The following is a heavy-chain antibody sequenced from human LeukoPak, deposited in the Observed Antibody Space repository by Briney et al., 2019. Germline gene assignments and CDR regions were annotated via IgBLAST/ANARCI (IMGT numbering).Heavy chain of an antibody. CDR3: AREEFLHEIDSSGYFVY. Sequence: SGGSITGYYWNWIRQPAGQGLEWLGRVYSSGVGNYNPSLTSRVTMSVDTSKNQFSLKLTSLTAADTAVYYCAREEFLHEIDSSGYFVYWGQGTLVTVSS. J-gene: IGHJ4*02. CDR1: GGSITGYY. CDR2: VYSSGVG. V-gene: IGHV4-4*07. D-gene: IGHD3-22*01.